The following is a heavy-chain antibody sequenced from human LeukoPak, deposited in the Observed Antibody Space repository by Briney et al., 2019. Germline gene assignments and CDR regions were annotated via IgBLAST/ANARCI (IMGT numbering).Heavy chain of an antibody. Sequence: ASVKVSCKASGYTFTGYYMHWVRQAPGRGLEWMGRINPNSGGTNYAQKFQGRVTMTRDTSISTAYMELSRLRSDDTAVYYCARVGAETYYYDSSGYRPFDYWGQGTLVTVSS. J-gene: IGHJ4*02. CDR1: GYTFTGYY. CDR3: ARVGAETYYYDSSGYRPFDY. CDR2: INPNSGGT. V-gene: IGHV1-2*06. D-gene: IGHD3-22*01.